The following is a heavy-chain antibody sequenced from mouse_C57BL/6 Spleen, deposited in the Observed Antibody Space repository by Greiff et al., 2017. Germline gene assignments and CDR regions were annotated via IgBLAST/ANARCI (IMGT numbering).Heavy chain of an antibody. D-gene: IGHD3-2*02. J-gene: IGHJ2*01. CDR3: AMGSSGYDY. Sequence: VQLQQPGAELVRPGSSVKMSCKASGYTFTSYWMHWVKQRPIQGLEWIGNIDPSDSETHYNHKFKDKATLTVDKSSSTSYMQLSSLTSEDTAVYYCAMGSSGYDYWGQGTTLTVSS. V-gene: IGHV1-52*01. CDR2: IDPSDSET. CDR1: GYTFTSYW.